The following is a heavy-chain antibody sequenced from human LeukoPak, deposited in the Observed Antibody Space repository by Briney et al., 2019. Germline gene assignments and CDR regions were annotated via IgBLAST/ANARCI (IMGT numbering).Heavy chain of an antibody. CDR1: GYSISSGYY. CDR2: IYHSGST. Sequence: SETLSLTCAVSGYSISSGYYWGWIRQPPGKGLEWIGSIYHSGSTYNNPSLKSRVTISVDTSKNQFSLKLSSVTAADTAVYYCARHYYDSSGPAFDIWGQGTMVTVSS. J-gene: IGHJ3*02. V-gene: IGHV4-38-2*01. D-gene: IGHD3-22*01. CDR3: ARHYYDSSGPAFDI.